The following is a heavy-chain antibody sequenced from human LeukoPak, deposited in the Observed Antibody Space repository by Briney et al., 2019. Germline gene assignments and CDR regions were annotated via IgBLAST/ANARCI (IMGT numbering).Heavy chain of an antibody. CDR3: ATRAGVSVGAEYNYFYYGLDV. Sequence: PSETLSLTCTVSGGSISSFYWTWIRQSPGKGLEWIAYIYYRGSTNYNPSLTSRVTISVDPSKNQFSLKLTSVTAAGTAVYYCATRAGVSVGAEYNYFYYGLDVWGQGTTVTVSS. CDR2: IYYRGST. D-gene: IGHD2/OR15-2a*01. V-gene: IGHV4-59*01. CDR1: GGSISSFY. J-gene: IGHJ6*02.